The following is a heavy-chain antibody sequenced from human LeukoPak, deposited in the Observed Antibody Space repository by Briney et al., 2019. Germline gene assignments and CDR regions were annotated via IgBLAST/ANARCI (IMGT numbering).Heavy chain of an antibody. CDR3: ARDLAEPGYGMDV. V-gene: IGHV6-1*01. D-gene: IGHD2-8*02. CDR2: TYYRSKWYN. CDR1: GDSVSSNSAA. J-gene: IGHJ6*02. Sequence: SQTLSLTCAISGDSVSSNSAAWNWIRQSPSRGLEWLGRTYYRSKWYNDHAVSVKSRININPDTSKNQFSLQLNSVTPEDTAVYCCARDLAEPGYGMDVWGQGTTVTVSS.